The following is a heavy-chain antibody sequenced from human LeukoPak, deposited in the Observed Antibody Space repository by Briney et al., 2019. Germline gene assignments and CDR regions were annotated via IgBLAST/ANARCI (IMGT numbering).Heavy chain of an antibody. CDR3: ARVPGDIVVVPAAPYGMDV. CDR2: ISGSGGST. D-gene: IGHD2-2*01. Sequence: GGSLRLSCAASGFTFSSYAMSWVRQAPGKGLEWVSAISGSGGSTYYADSVKGRFTISRDNSKNTLYLQMNSLRAEDTAVYYCARVPGDIVVVPAAPYGMDVWGQGTTVTVSS. V-gene: IGHV3-23*01. J-gene: IGHJ6*02. CDR1: GFTFSSYA.